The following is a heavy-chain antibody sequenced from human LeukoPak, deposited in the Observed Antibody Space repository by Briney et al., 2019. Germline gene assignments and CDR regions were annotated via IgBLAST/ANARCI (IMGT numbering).Heavy chain of an antibody. D-gene: IGHD3-10*01. CDR3: ARGRRNYYYSGNTLTPWSGAVDV. CDR2: VYFSVTG. V-gene: IGHV4-59*02. Sequence: SETLSHTCTVSGGSVSDYYWSWIREPPGKGLEWIGHVYFSVTGQYNTSHKSRVSVAMDAPNNQLSLRLSSVTAADTAVYYCARGRRNYYYSGNTLTPWSGAVDVWGPGTTVSVSS. CDR1: GGSVSDYY. J-gene: IGHJ6*02.